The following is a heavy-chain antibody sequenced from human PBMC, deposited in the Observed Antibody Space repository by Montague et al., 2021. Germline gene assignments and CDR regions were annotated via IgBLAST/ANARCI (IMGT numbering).Heavy chain of an antibody. CDR3: AKQDYFVSGTSYKAFDP. V-gene: IGHV4-59*08. Sequence: SETLSLTCTVSSGSIFHAHWSWVRQPPGKGLEWLGSMFYGGATSNNPSLKSRVTMSIDTSTNQFSLKLSFVTAADTAVYYCAKQDYFVSGTSYKAFDPWGQGIVVTVSS. CDR1: SGSIFHAH. J-gene: IGHJ5*02. CDR2: MFYGGAT. D-gene: IGHD3-10*01.